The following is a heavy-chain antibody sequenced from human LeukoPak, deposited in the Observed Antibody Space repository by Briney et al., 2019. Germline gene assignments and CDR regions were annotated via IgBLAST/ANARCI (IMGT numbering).Heavy chain of an antibody. CDR2: ISGSGGST. Sequence: QPGGSLSPSCAASGFTFNSYAMSWVRQAPGKGLEWVSAISGSGGSTYYADSMRGRFTISRDNSKNTLYLQMNSLRAEDTAVYYCAKTPGYTTVTSHAYWGQGSLVTVSS. CDR1: GFTFNSYA. CDR3: AKTPGYTTVTSHAY. D-gene: IGHD4-17*01. V-gene: IGHV3-23*01. J-gene: IGHJ4*02.